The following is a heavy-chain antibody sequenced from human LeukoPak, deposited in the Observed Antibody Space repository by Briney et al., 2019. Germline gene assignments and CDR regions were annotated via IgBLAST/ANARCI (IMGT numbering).Heavy chain of an antibody. D-gene: IGHD2-2*01. Sequence: ASVKVSCKTFGYSFNSHHVHWVRQAPGQGLEWMGRINPNSGDTNYAQKFQGRVAMTRDTSISTAFMELTRLRSDDTAVYYCARDYCSSTSCLFDYWGQGTLVTVSS. J-gene: IGHJ4*02. CDR2: INPNSGDT. CDR3: ARDYCSSTSCLFDY. V-gene: IGHV1-2*06. CDR1: GYSFNSHH.